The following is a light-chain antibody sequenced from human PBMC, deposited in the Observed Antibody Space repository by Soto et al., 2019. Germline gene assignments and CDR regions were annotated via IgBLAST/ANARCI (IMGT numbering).Light chain of an antibody. CDR1: QSVSNN. J-gene: IGKJ1*01. Sequence: ETVMTQSPATLSVSPGESATLSCRASQSVSNNLVWYQQKPGQAPRLLIYGASTRATGIPARFSGSGSGTEFTLTISSLQSEDIAVYSCQQYNSWPLTVGQGTKVDIK. CDR3: QQYNSWPLT. V-gene: IGKV3-15*01. CDR2: GAS.